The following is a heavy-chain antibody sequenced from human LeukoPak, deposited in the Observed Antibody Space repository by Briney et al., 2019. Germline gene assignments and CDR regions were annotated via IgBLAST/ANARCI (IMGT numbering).Heavy chain of an antibody. CDR2: ISSSSTI. V-gene: IGHV3-48*01. D-gene: IGHD5-18*01. Sequence: PGGSLRLSCAASGFTFSSYSMNWVRQAPGKGLEWVSYISSSSTIYYADSVKGRFTISRDNAKNSLYLQMNSLRAEDTAVYYCARDTANAAFDIWGQGTMVTVSS. CDR1: GFTFSSYS. CDR3: ARDTANAAFDI. J-gene: IGHJ3*02.